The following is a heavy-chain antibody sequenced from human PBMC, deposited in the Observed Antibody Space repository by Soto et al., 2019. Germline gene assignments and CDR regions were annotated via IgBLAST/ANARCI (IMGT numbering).Heavy chain of an antibody. CDR2: ISWNSGSI. CDR3: AKDTVSSSAKNGMDV. J-gene: IGHJ6*02. V-gene: IGHV3-9*01. D-gene: IGHD6-6*01. CDR1: GFTFDDYA. Sequence: GGSLRLSCAASGFTFDDYAMHWVRQAPGKGLEWVSGISWNSGSIGYADSVKGRFTISRDNAKNSLYLQMNSLRAEDTALYYCAKDTVSSSAKNGMDVWGQGTKVTVSS.